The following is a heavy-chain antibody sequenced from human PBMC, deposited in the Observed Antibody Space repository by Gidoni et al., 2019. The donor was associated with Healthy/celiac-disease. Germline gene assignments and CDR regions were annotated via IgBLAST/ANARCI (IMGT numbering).Heavy chain of an antibody. J-gene: IGHJ4*02. CDR3: SNVSGYSVGSYTPCAPSYSFDS. CDR2: FLGLVDWT. D-gene: IGHD6-19*01. CDR1: GFTFGSHA. Sequence: EVQLLESGGGLVQPGGSLRLPCAAAGFTFGSHAMSWVSQVHGKGLGWSLAFLGLVDWTDAEYSVKCRFPIPSTTSKTTLYLQITTLSAMDTAVYSWSNVSGYSVGSYTPCAPSYSFDSWGQGPLVTVSS. V-gene: IGHV3-23*01.